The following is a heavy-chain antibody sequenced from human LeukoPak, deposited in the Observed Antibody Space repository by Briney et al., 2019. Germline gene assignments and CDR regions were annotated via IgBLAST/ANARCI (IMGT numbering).Heavy chain of an antibody. Sequence: QGRGFLRLSCGASGLTFSTFWMAWVRQAPGKGLEWVANIKRDGGRENYVDSVKGRFTISRDNAQNSLYLQMNSLRAEDTAVYYCAGVGIGENIAEVPPTYFDPFDMWGQGTMVTVSS. D-gene: IGHD2-2*01. CDR3: AGVGIGENIAEVPPTYFDPFDM. V-gene: IGHV3-7*01. CDR2: IKRDGGRE. J-gene: IGHJ3*02. CDR1: GLTFSTFW.